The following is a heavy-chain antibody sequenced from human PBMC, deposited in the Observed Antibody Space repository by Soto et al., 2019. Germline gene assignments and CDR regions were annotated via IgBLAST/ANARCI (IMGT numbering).Heavy chain of an antibody. CDR3: AAKYYYDSSGSFDY. D-gene: IGHD3-22*01. CDR1: GYTFTNYY. V-gene: IGHV1-2*06. CDR2: INPKTGTT. Sequence: AAVKVSCKASGYTFTNYYIHWVRQAPGQGLEWVGLINPKTGTTNDAPKFQGRVTMTSDTSTSTAYMELSSLRSEDTAVYYCAAKYYYDSSGSFDYWGQGTLVTVSS. J-gene: IGHJ4*02.